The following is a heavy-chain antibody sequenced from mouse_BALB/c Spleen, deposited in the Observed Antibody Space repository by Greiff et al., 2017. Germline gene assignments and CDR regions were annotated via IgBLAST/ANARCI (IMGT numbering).Heavy chain of an antibody. V-gene: IGHV1-5*01. CDR2: IYPGNSDT. D-gene: IGHD1-1*01. CDR1: GYTFTSYW. Sequence: EVKLQESGTVLARPGASVKMSCKASGYTFTSYWMHWVKQRPGQGLEWIGAIYPGNSDTSYNQKFKGKAKLTAVTSTSTAYMELSSLTNEDSAVYYCTRVYYGSSHWYFDVWGAGTTVTVSS. J-gene: IGHJ1*01. CDR3: TRVYYGSSHWYFDV.